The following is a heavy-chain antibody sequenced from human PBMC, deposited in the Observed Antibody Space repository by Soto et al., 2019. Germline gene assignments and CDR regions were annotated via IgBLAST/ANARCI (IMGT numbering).Heavy chain of an antibody. J-gene: IGHJ6*02. CDR2: IYYSGST. CDR3: ARQGELGRYGWTLRNGMDV. D-gene: IGHD3-10*01. CDR1: GGSISSSSYY. V-gene: IGHV4-39*01. Sequence: PSETLSLTCTVSGGSISSSSYYWVLIRQPPGKGLEWIGSIYYSGSTYYNPSLKSRVTISVDTSKNQFSLKLSSVTAADTAVYYCARQGELGRYGWTLRNGMDVWGQGTTVTVSS.